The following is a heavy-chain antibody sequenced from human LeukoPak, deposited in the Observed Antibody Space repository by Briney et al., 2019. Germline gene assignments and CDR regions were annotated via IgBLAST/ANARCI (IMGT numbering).Heavy chain of an antibody. J-gene: IGHJ4*02. D-gene: IGHD3-3*01. V-gene: IGHV3-48*04. CDR3: AREPKGIFGVVTLSYFDY. CDR2: IDTSSTTM. Sequence: GGSLRLSCAASGLTFSKYSMTWVRQAPGKGLEWVSFIDTSSTTMYYTDSVKGRFTISRDNAKSSLYLQMNSLKVEDTAVYYCAREPKGIFGVVTLSYFDYWGQGTLVTVSS. CDR1: GLTFSKYS.